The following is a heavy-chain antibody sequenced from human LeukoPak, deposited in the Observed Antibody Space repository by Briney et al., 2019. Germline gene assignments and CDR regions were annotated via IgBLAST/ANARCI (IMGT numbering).Heavy chain of an antibody. CDR2: IYYSGST. CDR1: GGSFSGYY. Sequence: SETLSLTCAVYGGSFSGYYWSWIRQPPGKGLEWIGYIYYSGSTNYNPSLKSRVTISVDTSKNQFSLKLSSVTAADTAVYYCAGARDGYTGYNWFDPWGQGTLVTVSS. CDR3: AGARDGYTGYNWFDP. V-gene: IGHV4-59*08. D-gene: IGHD5-12*01. J-gene: IGHJ5*02.